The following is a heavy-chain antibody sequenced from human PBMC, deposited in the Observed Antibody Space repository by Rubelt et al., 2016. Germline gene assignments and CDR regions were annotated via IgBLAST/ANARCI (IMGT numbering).Heavy chain of an antibody. V-gene: IGHV5-51*01. D-gene: IGHD6-6*01. Sequence: GWVCQMPGKGLEWMGIIYPGDSDTRYSPSFQGQVTISADKSISTAYLQWSSLKASDTAMYYCARQEYSSSPVFYWGQGTLVTVSS. J-gene: IGHJ4*02. CDR3: ARQEYSSSPVFY. CDR2: IYPGDSDT.